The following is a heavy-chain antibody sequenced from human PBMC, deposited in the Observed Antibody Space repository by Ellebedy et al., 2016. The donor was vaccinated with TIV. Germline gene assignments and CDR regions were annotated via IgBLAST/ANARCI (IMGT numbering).Heavy chain of an antibody. D-gene: IGHD2-15*01. CDR1: GFTFSNYW. J-gene: IGHJ5*02. V-gene: IGHV3-7*01. Sequence: GGSLRLXCVASGFTFSNYWMHWVRQAPGKGLDWVANIKEDGSTIYYVDSVMGRFTISRDNAKNSLYLQMNSLRTEDTAVYYCARAIGSGDGTWGQGALVTVSS. CDR2: IKEDGSTI. CDR3: ARAIGSGDGT.